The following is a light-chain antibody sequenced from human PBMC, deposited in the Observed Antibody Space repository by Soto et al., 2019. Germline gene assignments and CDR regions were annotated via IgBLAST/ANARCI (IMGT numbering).Light chain of an antibody. J-gene: IGLJ1*01. CDR1: SSNIGAGYD. V-gene: IGLV1-40*01. CDR2: GNS. CDR3: QSYDSSLSAL. Sequence: QSVLTQPPSVSGAPGQRVTISCTGSSSNIGAGYDVHWYQQLPGTAPKLLIYGNSNRPSGVPDRFSGSKSGTSASLAITGLQAEDEADYYCQSYDSSLSALFGTGTKLIVL.